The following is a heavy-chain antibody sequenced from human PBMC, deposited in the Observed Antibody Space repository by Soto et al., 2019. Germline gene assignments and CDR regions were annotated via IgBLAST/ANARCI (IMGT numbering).Heavy chain of an antibody. CDR1: GGSISSGGYY. D-gene: IGHD2-2*01. J-gene: IGHJ4*02. Sequence: QVQLQESGPGLVKPSQTLSLTCTVSGGSISSGGYYWSWIRQHPGKGLEWIGYIYYSGSTYYNPSLKSRVTISVDTSKNQFSLKLSSVTAADTAVYYCARLLVPAAMGGVDYWGQGTLVTVSS. CDR2: IYYSGST. V-gene: IGHV4-31*03. CDR3: ARLLVPAAMGGVDY.